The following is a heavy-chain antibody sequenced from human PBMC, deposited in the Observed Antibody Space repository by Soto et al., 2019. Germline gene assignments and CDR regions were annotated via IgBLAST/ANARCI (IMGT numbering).Heavy chain of an antibody. Sequence: GGSLRLSCAASGFRFSDYSMNWVRQAPGRGLEWVSYISSSSFTIHYADSVEGRFAISRDNAKNSLYLQMNSLRVEDTAVYYCARGSGGSCYGDFDYWGQGTLVTVSS. CDR1: GFRFSDYS. D-gene: IGHD2-15*01. V-gene: IGHV3-48*01. J-gene: IGHJ4*02. CDR2: ISSSSFTI. CDR3: ARGSGGSCYGDFDY.